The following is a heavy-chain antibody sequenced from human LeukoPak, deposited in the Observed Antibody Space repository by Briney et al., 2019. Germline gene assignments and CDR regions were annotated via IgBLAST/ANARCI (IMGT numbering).Heavy chain of an antibody. CDR1: GGSIISYY. CDR3: ARVGYYDSSGYKWFDP. D-gene: IGHD3-22*01. J-gene: IGHJ5*02. CDR2: LYYSGST. V-gene: IGHV4-59*01. Sequence: SETLSLTCTVSGGSIISYYWSWIRQPPGKGLEWIGYLYYSGSTNYNPSLKSRVTISVDTSKNQFSLKLSSVTAADTAVYYCARVGYYDSSGYKWFDPWGQGTLVTVSS.